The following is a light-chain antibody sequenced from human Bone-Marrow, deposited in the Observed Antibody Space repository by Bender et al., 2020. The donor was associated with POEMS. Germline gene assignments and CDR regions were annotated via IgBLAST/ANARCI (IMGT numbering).Light chain of an antibody. CDR3: CSYAGSNTLI. Sequence: QSALTQPASVSGSPGQSITISCSGTSSDIDAYNFVSWYQQHPDKAPKLMIYDVSQRPSWVPDRFSGSKSANTASLTISGLQAEDEADYYCCSYAGSNTLIFGGGTKLTVL. V-gene: IGLV2-11*01. CDR1: SSDIDAYNF. CDR2: DVS. J-gene: IGLJ2*01.